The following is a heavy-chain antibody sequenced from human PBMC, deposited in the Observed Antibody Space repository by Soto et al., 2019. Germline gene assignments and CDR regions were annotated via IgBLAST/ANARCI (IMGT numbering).Heavy chain of an antibody. Sequence: SETLSLTCAVYGGSFSGYYWSWIRQPPGKGLEWIGEINHSGSTNHNPSLKSRVTISVDTSKNQFSLKLSSVTAADTAVYYCARVGHYYYGMDVWGQGTTVTV. CDR3: ARVGHYYYGMDV. D-gene: IGHD3-16*01. J-gene: IGHJ6*02. CDR2: INHSGST. V-gene: IGHV4-34*01. CDR1: GGSFSGYY.